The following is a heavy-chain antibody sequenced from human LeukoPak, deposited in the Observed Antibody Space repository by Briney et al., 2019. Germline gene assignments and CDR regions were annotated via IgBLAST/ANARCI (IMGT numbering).Heavy chain of an antibody. CDR3: ARGGGNDAFDI. D-gene: IGHD3-10*01. Sequence: ASVKVSCKASGYTFTSYYMHWVRRAPGQGLEWMGIINPSGGSTSYAQKFQGRVTMTRDTSTSTVYMELSSLRSEDTAVYYRARGGGNDAFDIWGQGTMVTVSS. V-gene: IGHV1-46*03. J-gene: IGHJ3*02. CDR2: INPSGGST. CDR1: GYTFTSYY.